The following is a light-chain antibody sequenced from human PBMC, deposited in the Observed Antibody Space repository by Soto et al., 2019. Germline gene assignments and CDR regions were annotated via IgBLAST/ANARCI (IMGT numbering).Light chain of an antibody. V-gene: IGKV3-20*01. CDR1: QIVSRSN. CDR3: QKYGSSPYT. Sequence: EIVLTQSPGTLSLSPGERAALSCRASQIVSRSNLAWYQQKPGQAPRLLIYAASSRATGIPDRFSGSGSGTDFTLTISRLEPEDSAVYYCQKYGSSPYTFGQGTKLEIK. CDR2: AAS. J-gene: IGKJ2*01.